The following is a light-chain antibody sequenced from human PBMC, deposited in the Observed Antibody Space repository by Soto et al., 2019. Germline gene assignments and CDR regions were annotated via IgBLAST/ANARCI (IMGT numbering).Light chain of an antibody. CDR1: QSVSSY. Sequence: EIVLTQSPATLSLSPGERATLSCRASQSVSSYLAWYQQKPGQAPRLLIYDVSKRATGIPARFSGSGSGTDFTLTISSLEPEDFAVYYCQQRSNWPLYTFGQGTKLEIK. CDR2: DVS. V-gene: IGKV3-11*01. J-gene: IGKJ2*01. CDR3: QQRSNWPLYT.